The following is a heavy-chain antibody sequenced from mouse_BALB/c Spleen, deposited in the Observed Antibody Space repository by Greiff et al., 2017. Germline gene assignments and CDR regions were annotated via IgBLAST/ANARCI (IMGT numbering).Heavy chain of an antibody. CDR1: GFAFSSYD. Sequence: EVKLVESGGGLVKPGGSLKLSCAASGFAFSSYDMSWVRQTPAKRLEWVAYISSGGGSTYYPDTVKGRFTISRDNAKNTLYLQMSSLKSEDTAMYYCARRGISIDYWGQGTTLTVSS. V-gene: IGHV5-12-1*01. D-gene: IGHD1-1*01. CDR2: ISSGGGST. CDR3: ARRGISIDY. J-gene: IGHJ2*01.